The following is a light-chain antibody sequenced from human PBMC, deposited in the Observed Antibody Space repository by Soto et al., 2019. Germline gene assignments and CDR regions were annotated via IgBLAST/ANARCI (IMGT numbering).Light chain of an antibody. J-gene: IGKJ5*01. CDR2: DAS. Sequence: ENVLTQSPATLSLSPGEVATLSCRASQSINTYLAWYQQKPGQAPRLLIYDASKRATGIPARFSGSGSGTNFTLTISSLEPEDFAVYYCQQRRSWQVTCGQGTRLEIK. V-gene: IGKV3D-11*02. CDR3: QQRRSWQVT. CDR1: QSINTY.